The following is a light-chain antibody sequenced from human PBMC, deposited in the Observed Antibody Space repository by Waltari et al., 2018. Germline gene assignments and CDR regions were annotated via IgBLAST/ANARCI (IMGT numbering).Light chain of an antibody. CDR2: GAS. J-gene: IGKJ2*01. V-gene: IGKV3-20*01. CDR1: QSVSNSY. Sequence: EIVLTQSPGTLSLSPGESATLSCRASQSVSNSYLAWYQQKPGQAPRLPIYGASRKATGIPDRFSGSGSGTDFTLTISRLEPEDFAVYYCQQYGSSVYTFGQGTKVEIK. CDR3: QQYGSSVYT.